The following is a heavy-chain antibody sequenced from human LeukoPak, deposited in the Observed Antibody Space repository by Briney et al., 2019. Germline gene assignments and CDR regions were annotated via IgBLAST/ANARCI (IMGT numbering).Heavy chain of an antibody. V-gene: IGHV1-69*13. CDR2: IIPIFGTA. CDR1: GYTFTSYG. J-gene: IGHJ4*02. Sequence: SVKVSCKASGYTFTSYGISWVRQAPGQGLEWMGGIIPIFGTANYAQKFQGRVTITADESTSTAYMELSSLRSEDTAVYYCARDEFGDYYFDYWGQGTLVTVSS. CDR3: ARDEFGDYYFDY. D-gene: IGHD3-10*01.